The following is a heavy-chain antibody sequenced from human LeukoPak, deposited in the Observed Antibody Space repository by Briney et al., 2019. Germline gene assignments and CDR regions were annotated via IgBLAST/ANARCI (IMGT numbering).Heavy chain of an antibody. Sequence: ASVKVSCKASGYTFTSYDINWARQATGQGLEWMGWMNPNSGNTGYAQKFQGRVTMTRDTSISTAYMELSSLRSEDTAVYYCARNVRDTGTFDNWGQGTLVTVSS. D-gene: IGHD5-18*01. CDR3: ARNVRDTGTFDN. CDR2: MNPNSGNT. J-gene: IGHJ4*02. CDR1: GYTFTSYD. V-gene: IGHV1-8*01.